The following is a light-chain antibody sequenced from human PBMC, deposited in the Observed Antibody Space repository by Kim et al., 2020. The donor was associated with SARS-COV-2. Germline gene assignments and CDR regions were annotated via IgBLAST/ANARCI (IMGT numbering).Light chain of an antibody. Sequence: QPVLTQPASVSGSPGQSITISCTGSSSDVGGYNYVSWYQQHPGKAPKLMIYDVTNRPSGVSYRFSGSKSGNTASLTISGLQAEDEAVYYCSSYTSSSTWVFGGGTQLTVL. CDR2: DVT. J-gene: IGLJ3*02. CDR1: SSDVGGYNY. CDR3: SSYTSSSTWV. V-gene: IGLV2-14*03.